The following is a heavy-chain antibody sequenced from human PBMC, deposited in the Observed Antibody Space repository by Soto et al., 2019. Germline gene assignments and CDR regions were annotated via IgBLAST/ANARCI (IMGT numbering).Heavy chain of an antibody. CDR2: VSYGDSNK. Sequence: QVQLVESGGGEVQPGRSLRLSCAASGFTFSAYALHWVRQAPGTGLEWVATVSYGDSNKYYADSVKGRFTISRDNSKKTLFLQMNSLKVEDTAISYCARSGFYGSGILYFYGVDVWGQGTTVTVSS. CDR3: ARSGFYGSGILYFYGVDV. J-gene: IGHJ6*02. D-gene: IGHD3-10*01. CDR1: GFTFSAYA. V-gene: IGHV3-30-3*01.